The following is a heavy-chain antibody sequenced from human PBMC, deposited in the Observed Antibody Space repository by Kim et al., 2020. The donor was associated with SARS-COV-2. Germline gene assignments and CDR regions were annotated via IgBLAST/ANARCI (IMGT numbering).Heavy chain of an antibody. V-gene: IGHV1-46*01. CDR2: INPSGGST. J-gene: IGHJ6*02. D-gene: IGHD3-10*01. Sequence: ASVKVSCKASGYTFTSYYMHWVRQAPGQGLEWMGIINPSGGSTSYAQKFQGRVTMTRDTSTSTVYMELSSLRSEDTAVYYCARAQGLHYYGSGTQNKGYYYGMDVWGQGTTVTVSS. CDR1: GYTFTSYY. CDR3: ARAQGLHYYGSGTQNKGYYYGMDV.